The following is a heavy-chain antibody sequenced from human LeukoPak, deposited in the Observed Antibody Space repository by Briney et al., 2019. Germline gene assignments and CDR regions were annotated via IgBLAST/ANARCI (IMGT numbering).Heavy chain of an antibody. V-gene: IGHV4-39*01. CDR2: IFYRGST. D-gene: IGHD6-13*01. CDR1: GGSISSSSYY. Sequence: SETLSLTCTVSGGSISSSSYYWGWIRQPPGKGLEWIGNIFYRGSTYYNPSLKSRVTISVDTSKNQFSLKLSSVTAADTAMYYCVRPGNSWPYYYMDVWGKGTTVTVSS. CDR3: VRPGNSWPYYYMDV. J-gene: IGHJ6*03.